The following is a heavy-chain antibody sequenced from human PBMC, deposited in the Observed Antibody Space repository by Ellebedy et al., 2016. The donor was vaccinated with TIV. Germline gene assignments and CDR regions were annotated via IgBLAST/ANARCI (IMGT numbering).Heavy chain of an antibody. V-gene: IGHV1-3*01. D-gene: IGHD3-9*01. CDR3: AGYFVGYTNI. CDR1: GYTFSSYA. CDR2: YNAGNGNT. J-gene: IGHJ3*02. Sequence: AASVKVSCKASGYTFSSYATHCVRHAPGQRLEWMGWYNAGNGNTKYSQNFQGRVTITWDTSASTAYMELSSLRSDDTAVYYCAGYFVGYTNIWGQGTMVTVSS.